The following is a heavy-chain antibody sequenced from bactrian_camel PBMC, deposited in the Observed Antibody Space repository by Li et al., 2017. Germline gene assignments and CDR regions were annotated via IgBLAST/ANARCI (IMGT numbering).Heavy chain of an antibody. CDR1: GFTFNNTF. D-gene: IGHD2*01. J-gene: IGHJ6*01. V-gene: IGHV3S1*01. CDR3: AKLGPSPIVSDLFGY. Sequence: QLVESGGGLVQPGGSLRLSCAASGFTFNNTFMTWVRQAPGKGLEWVSGIIRRGGDTTHYADSVKGRFTISRDNAKNTLYLQLNSLKTEDTAMYYCAKLGPSPIVSDLFGYWGQGTQVTVSS. CDR2: IIRRGGDTT.